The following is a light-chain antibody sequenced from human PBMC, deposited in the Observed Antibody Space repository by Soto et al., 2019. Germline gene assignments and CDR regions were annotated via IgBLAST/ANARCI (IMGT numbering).Light chain of an antibody. V-gene: IGKV1-5*03. CDR3: QQSYNTPLT. CDR2: KAS. Sequence: DIQMTQSPCTLSASVGDRVTIPCRASQTISSWLAWYQQKPGKAPKLLIYKASTLKSGVPSRFSGSGSGTDFTLTISSLQPEDFATYYCQQSYNTPLTFGPGTKVDIK. J-gene: IGKJ3*01. CDR1: QTISSW.